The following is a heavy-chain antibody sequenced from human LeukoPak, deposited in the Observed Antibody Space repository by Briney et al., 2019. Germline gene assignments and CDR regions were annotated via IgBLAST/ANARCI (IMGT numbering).Heavy chain of an antibody. CDR2: ISWNSGSI. D-gene: IGHD5-18*01. V-gene: IGHV3-9*01. CDR3: AKDIGRVDTASTYMDV. J-gene: IGHJ6*03. Sequence: GGSLRLSCAASGFTVSSNYMSWVRQAPGKGLEWVSGISWNSGSIGYADSVKGRFTISRDNTKNSLYLQMNSLRVEDTALYYCAKDIGRVDTASTYMDVWGKGTTVTISS. CDR1: GFTVSSNY.